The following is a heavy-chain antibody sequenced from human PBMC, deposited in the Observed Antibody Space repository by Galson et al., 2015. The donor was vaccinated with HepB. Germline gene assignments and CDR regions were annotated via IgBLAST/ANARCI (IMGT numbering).Heavy chain of an antibody. CDR3: ARERAIAYCGGDCYPDY. CDR2: INAGNGNT. V-gene: IGHV1-3*01. D-gene: IGHD2-21*01. Sequence: SVKVSCXXSGYTFTSYAMHWVRQAXGQRLEWMGWINAGNGNTKYSQKFQGRVTITRDTSASTAYMELSSLRSEDTAVYYCARERAIAYCGGDCYPDYWGQGTLVTVSS. J-gene: IGHJ4*02. CDR1: GYTFTSYA.